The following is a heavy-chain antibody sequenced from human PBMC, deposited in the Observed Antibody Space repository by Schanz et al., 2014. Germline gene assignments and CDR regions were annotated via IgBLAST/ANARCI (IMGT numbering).Heavy chain of an antibody. V-gene: IGHV3-33*06. CDR3: AEDRLLGYQWEDAVES. J-gene: IGHJ3*02. CDR1: GFTFNNYG. Sequence: QAQLVESGGGVVQPGRSLRLSCAASGFTFNNYGMHWVRQAPGKGLEWVALIYYDGSDKYYADFVEGRFTISRDNSQNALYLQMSSLGREDTAVYYCAEDRLLGYQWEDAVESGGQGAVVTVAS. D-gene: IGHD1-26*01. CDR2: IYYDGSDK.